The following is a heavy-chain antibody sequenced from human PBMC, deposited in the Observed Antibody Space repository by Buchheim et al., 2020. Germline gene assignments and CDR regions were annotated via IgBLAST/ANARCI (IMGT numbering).Heavy chain of an antibody. CDR1: GFTFSSYA. CDR3: AKFTSHGGVDY. V-gene: IGHV3-23*04. Sequence: EVQLVESGGGLVQPGGSLRLSCAVSGFTFSSYAMSWVRQAPGKGLEWVSAISSSGSYTYYDDSVKGRLSISRDNSKNTLYLQMNSLRAEETAVYYCAKFTSHGGVDYWGQGTL. D-gene: IGHD2/OR15-2a*01. CDR2: ISSSGSYT. J-gene: IGHJ4*02.